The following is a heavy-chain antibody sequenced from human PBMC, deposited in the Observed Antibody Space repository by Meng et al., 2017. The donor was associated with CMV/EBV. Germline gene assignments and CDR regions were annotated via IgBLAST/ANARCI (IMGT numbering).Heavy chain of an antibody. Sequence: QVQLQEAGPVLLKASGTLSPTCTVSCGSISSYYWGWVRQPAGKGLGWIGRIYTSGSTNYNPSLKSRVTMSVDTSKNQFSLKLSSVTAADTAVYYCARDLMNCSSTSCANWFDPWGQGTLVTVSS. D-gene: IGHD2-2*01. J-gene: IGHJ5*02. CDR2: IYTSGST. CDR1: CGSISSYY. CDR3: ARDLMNCSSTSCANWFDP. V-gene: IGHV4-4*07.